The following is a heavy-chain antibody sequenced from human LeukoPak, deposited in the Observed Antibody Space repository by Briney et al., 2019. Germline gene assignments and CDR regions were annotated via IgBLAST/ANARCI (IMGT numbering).Heavy chain of an antibody. CDR3: MRDFQRRLPSV. J-gene: IGHJ2*01. Sequence: SQTLSLTCTISGDSVRTYDWSWVRQPAGKGLEWSGRFHTSGKTKYNPSLKSRVTMSIDTSKNQFSVKLTSVTAADSAIYYCMRDFQRRLPSVWGRGTLVTVSS. CDR1: GDSVRTYD. V-gene: IGHV4-4*07. D-gene: IGHD2-15*01. CDR2: FHTSGKT.